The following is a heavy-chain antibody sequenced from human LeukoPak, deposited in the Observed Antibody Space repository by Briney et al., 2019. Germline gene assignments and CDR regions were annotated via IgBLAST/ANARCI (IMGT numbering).Heavy chain of an antibody. CDR3: AGLRFDFWSGYTHPYFDY. D-gene: IGHD3-3*01. CDR2: IYYSGST. Sequence: SETLSLTCTVSGGSISSGDYYWSWIRQPPGKGLEWIGYIYYSGSTYYNPSLKSRVTISVDTSKNQFSLKLSSVAATDTAVYFCAGLRFDFWSGYTHPYFDYWGQGTLVTVSS. J-gene: IGHJ4*02. V-gene: IGHV4-30-4*08. CDR1: GGSISSGDYY.